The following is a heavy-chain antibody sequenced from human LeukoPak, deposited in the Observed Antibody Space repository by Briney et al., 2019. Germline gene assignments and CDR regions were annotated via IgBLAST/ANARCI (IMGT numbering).Heavy chain of an antibody. CDR2: ISWNSGSI. CDR1: GFTFDDYA. D-gene: IGHD3-10*01. V-gene: IGHV3-9*01. CDR3: ASSGHTPPGAFDI. Sequence: GGSLRLSCAASGFTFDDYAMHWVRQAPGKGLEWVSGISWNSGSIGYADSVKGRFTISRDNAKNSLYLQMNSLRAEDTALYYCASSGHTPPGAFDIWGQGTMVTVSS. J-gene: IGHJ3*02.